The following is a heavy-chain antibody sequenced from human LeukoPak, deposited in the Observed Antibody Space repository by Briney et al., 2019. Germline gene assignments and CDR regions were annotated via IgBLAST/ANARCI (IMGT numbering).Heavy chain of an antibody. J-gene: IGHJ3*02. CDR1: GYSISSGYY. V-gene: IGHV4-38-2*02. CDR2: IYTSGST. D-gene: IGHD3-22*01. CDR3: ARVKVYDSSGYYPLTDAFDI. Sequence: PSETLSLTCTVSGYSISSGYYWGWIRQPPGKGLEWIGSIYTSGSTNYNPSLKSRVTMSVDTSKNQFSLKLSSVTAADTAVYYCARVKVYDSSGYYPLTDAFDIWGQGTMVTVSS.